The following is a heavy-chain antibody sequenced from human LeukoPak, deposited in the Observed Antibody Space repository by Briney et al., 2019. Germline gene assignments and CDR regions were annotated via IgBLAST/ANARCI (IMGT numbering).Heavy chain of an antibody. D-gene: IGHD5-24*01. V-gene: IGHV3-30*18. Sequence: PGGSLRLSCAASGFTFSSYGMHWVRQAPGKGLEWVAVISYDASKKYCAASVKGRFTISRDNSKNTLYLQMNSLRAEDTVVYYCAKDRDWYYFDCGGQRTLVTVSS. CDR2: ISYDASKK. CDR1: GFTFSSYG. J-gene: IGHJ4*02. CDR3: AKDRDWYYFDC.